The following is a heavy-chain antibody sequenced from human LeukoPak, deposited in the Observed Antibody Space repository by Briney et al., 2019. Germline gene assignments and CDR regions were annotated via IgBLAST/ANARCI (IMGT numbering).Heavy chain of an antibody. J-gene: IGHJ4*02. D-gene: IGHD3-10*01. V-gene: IGHV4-30-4*08. CDR2: IYYSGST. CDR3: AGGSGDGQLFDY. Sequence: PSETLSLTCAVYGGSFSGYYWSWIRQPPGKGLEWIGYIYYSGSTYYNPSLKSRVTISVDTSKSQFSLKLSSVTAADTAVYYCAGGSGDGQLFDYWGQGTLVTVSS. CDR1: GGSFSGYY.